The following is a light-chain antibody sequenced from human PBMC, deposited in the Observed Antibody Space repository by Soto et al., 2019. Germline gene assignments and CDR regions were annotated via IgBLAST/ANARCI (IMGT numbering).Light chain of an antibody. CDR3: MQALQTPLYT. Sequence: DIVMTQSPLSLPVTPREPASISCRSSQSLLHRNGYNYLDWYLQRPGQSPQLVIYLGSNRASGVPDRFSGSGSGTDFTLKISRVEAEDVGFYYCMQALQTPLYTFGQGTKLEIK. J-gene: IGKJ2*01. CDR2: LGS. CDR1: QSLLHRNGYNY. V-gene: IGKV2-28*01.